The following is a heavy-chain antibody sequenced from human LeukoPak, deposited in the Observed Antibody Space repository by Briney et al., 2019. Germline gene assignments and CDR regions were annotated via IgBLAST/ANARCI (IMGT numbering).Heavy chain of an antibody. Sequence: GGSLRLSCEGSAFIFSGHWMNWVRQTPGKGLEWVASIKEDGSERQYVDSVKGRFSISRDNTKGSLFLQLNSLRAEDTAVYYCAREAYSGSYYRYWGQGTLVTVSS. CDR1: AFIFSGHW. J-gene: IGHJ4*02. CDR2: IKEDGSER. V-gene: IGHV3-7*03. CDR3: AREAYSGSYYRY. D-gene: IGHD1-26*01.